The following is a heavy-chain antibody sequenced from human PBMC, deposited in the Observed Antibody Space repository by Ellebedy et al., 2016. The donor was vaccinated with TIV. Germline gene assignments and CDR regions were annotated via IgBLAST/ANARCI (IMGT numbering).Heavy chain of an antibody. CDR3: ARFHSSGWVWFDP. CDR1: GYTFTTYY. D-gene: IGHD6-19*01. CDR2: INPNSGGT. V-gene: IGHV1-2*04. Sequence: ASVKVSCXASGYTFTTYYMHWVRQAPGQGLEWMGWINPNSGGTNYAQKFQGWVTMTRDTSISTAYMELRSLRSDDTAVYYCARFHSSGWVWFDPWGQGTLVTVSS. J-gene: IGHJ5*02.